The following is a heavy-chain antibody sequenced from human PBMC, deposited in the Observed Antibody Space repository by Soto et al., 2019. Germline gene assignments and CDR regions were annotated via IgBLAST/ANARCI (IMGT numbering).Heavy chain of an antibody. CDR2: MYYTGRT. D-gene: IGHD4-17*01. CDR3: ARRRAFNNSDSGADAFDL. V-gene: IGHV4-31*01. Sequence: QVQLQESGPGLGKPSQTLSLTCSVSGGSISSGAYYWSWIRQHPGKGLEWIGYMYYTGRTYYNPYVTSTDSTSGDTSKNQFSLNMTSVTAADTVVYYCARRRAFNNSDSGADAFDLWGQGAMVTVSS. J-gene: IGHJ3*01. CDR1: GGSISSGAYY.